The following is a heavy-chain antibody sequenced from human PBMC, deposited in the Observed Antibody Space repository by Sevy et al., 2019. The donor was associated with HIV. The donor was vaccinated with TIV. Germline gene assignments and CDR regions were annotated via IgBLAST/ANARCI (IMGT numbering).Heavy chain of an antibody. CDR3: ARGFYCGGDCYGGHDY. V-gene: IGHV3-30-3*01. J-gene: IGHJ4*02. CDR2: ISDDGSKK. D-gene: IGHD2-21*02. CDR1: GFTLSSYI. Sequence: GGSLRLSCAASGFTLSSYILHWVRQAPGKGLEWVAGISDDGSKKYYADSVKGRFTISRDNSKNTLYLQMNSLRAEDTAMYYCARGFYCGGDCYGGHDYWGQGTLVTVS.